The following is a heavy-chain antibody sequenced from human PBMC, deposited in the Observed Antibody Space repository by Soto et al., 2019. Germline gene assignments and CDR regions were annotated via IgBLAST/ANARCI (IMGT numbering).Heavy chain of an antibody. CDR2: IYPGDSDT. V-gene: IGHV5-51*01. D-gene: IGHD6-13*01. Sequence: PGESLKISCKGSGYSFSSYWIGWVRQMPGKGLEWMGIIYPGDSDTRYSPSFQGQVTISADKSISTAYLQWSSLKASDTAMYYCAMSPGSSSWHFDYWGQRTLVTVSS. J-gene: IGHJ4*02. CDR1: GYSFSSYW. CDR3: AMSPGSSSWHFDY.